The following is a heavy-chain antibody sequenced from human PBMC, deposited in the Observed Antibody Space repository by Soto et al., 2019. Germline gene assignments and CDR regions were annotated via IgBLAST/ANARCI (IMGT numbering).Heavy chain of an antibody. Sequence: PGGSLRLSCAASGFTFSSYWMSWVRQAPGKGLEWVAKIKQDESEIYYVDSVKGRFTIFRDNAKNSLYLQMNSLRVEDTAVYYCAAVITTWALDIWGQGTMVTVSS. J-gene: IGHJ3*02. V-gene: IGHV3-7*01. CDR1: GFTFSSYW. CDR3: AAVITTWALDI. D-gene: IGHD3-16*01. CDR2: IKQDESEI.